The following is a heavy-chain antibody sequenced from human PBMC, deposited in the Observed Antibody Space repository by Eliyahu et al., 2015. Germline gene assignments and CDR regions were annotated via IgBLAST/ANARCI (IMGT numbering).Heavy chain of an antibody. J-gene: IGHJ5*02. D-gene: IGHD1-26*01. Sequence: EVQLVESGGGLVQPGGSLRLSCAASGFTFSSXWXHWXRQAPGKGLVWVSRINSDGSSTTYADSVKGRFTISRDNAKNTLYLQMNSLRAEDTAVYYCARPQSGSPGDTKSWSWFDPWGQGTLVTVSS. CDR1: GFTFSSXW. CDR2: INSDGSST. CDR3: ARPQSGSPGDTKSWSWFDP. V-gene: IGHV3-74*03.